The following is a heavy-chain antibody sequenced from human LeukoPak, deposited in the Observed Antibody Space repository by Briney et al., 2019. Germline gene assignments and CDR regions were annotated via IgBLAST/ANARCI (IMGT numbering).Heavy chain of an antibody. CDR3: ARASTTVPNLLDH. V-gene: IGHV3-33*01. CDR2: IWYDGSNK. D-gene: IGHD4-17*01. Sequence: GRSLRLSCAASTFTFSTYGMHWVRQAPGKGLEWVSFIWYDGSNKYYADSVKGRFTISRDNSKNTLYLQTSSLRAEDTAVYYCARASTTVPNLLDHWGRGTLVTVSS. CDR1: TFTFSTYG. J-gene: IGHJ4*02.